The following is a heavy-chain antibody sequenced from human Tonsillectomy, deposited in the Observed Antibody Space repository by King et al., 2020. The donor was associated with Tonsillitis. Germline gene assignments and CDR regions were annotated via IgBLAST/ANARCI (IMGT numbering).Heavy chain of an antibody. D-gene: IGHD5-12*01. CDR3: VGWLDYDFGRDV. Sequence: VQLVESGGGVVQPGRSLRLSCAASGFTFSSYAMHWVRQAPGKGLEWVAVISYDGSNKYYANSVKGRFTISRDNSKNTLYLQMNSLRAEDTAVYYCVGWLDYDFGRDVWGQGTTVTVSS. CDR1: GFTFSSYA. J-gene: IGHJ6*02. CDR2: ISYDGSNK. V-gene: IGHV3-30-3*01.